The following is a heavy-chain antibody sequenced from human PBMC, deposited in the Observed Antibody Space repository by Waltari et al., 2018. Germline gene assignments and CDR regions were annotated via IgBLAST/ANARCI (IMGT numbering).Heavy chain of an antibody. CDR3: ARVVSGGSYRRSHFDI. CDR2: INPSGGST. V-gene: IGHV1-46*01. CDR1: GYTFTSYY. D-gene: IGHD1-26*01. Sequence: QVQLVQSGAEVKKPGASVKVSCKASGYTFTSYYMHWVRQAPGQGLEWMGIINPSGGSTSYAQKFQGRVTMTRDTSTSTVYMELSSLRSEDTAVYYCARVVSGGSYRRSHFDIWGQGTMVTVSS. J-gene: IGHJ3*02.